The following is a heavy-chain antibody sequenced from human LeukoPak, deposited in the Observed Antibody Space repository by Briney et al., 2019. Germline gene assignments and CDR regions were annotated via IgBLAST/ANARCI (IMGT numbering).Heavy chain of an antibody. CDR2: VTNSGGST. CDR1: GFTFSTYD. CDR3: AKGGSQQLVFCYFDY. V-gene: IGHV3-23*01. J-gene: IGHJ4*02. D-gene: IGHD6-13*01. Sequence: GGSLRLSCTVSGFTFSTYDMSWVGLTPGKGLEWVSTVTNSGGSTYYADSVEGRFTISRDNSKNTLYLQMNSLRAEDTAVYYCAKGGSQQLVFCYFDYWGQGTLVTVSS.